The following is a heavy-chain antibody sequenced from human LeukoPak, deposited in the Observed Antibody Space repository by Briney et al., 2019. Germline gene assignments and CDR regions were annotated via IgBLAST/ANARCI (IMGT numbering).Heavy chain of an antibody. Sequence: GASVKVSCKASGGTFSSYAISWVRQAPGQGLERMGGIIPIFGTANYAQKFQGRVTMTEDTSTDTAYMELSSLRSEDTAVYYCATDLAISGATGGIDYWGQGTLVTVSS. CDR3: ATDLAISGATGGIDY. D-gene: IGHD1-26*01. CDR2: IIPIFGTA. V-gene: IGHV1-69*06. CDR1: GGTFSSYA. J-gene: IGHJ4*02.